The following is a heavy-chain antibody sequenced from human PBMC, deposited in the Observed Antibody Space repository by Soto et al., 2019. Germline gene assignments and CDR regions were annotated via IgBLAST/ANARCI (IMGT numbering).Heavy chain of an antibody. J-gene: IGHJ4*02. D-gene: IGHD6-13*01. CDR2: INHSGST. CDR3: ARSPYSSRPFMLSEPPDY. Sequence: SETLSLTCAVYGGSFSGYYWSWIRQPPGKGLEWIGEINHSGSTNYNPSLKSRVTISVDTSKNQFSLKLSSVTAADTAVYYCARSPYSSRPFMLSEPPDYWGQGTLVTVSS. CDR1: GGSFSGYY. V-gene: IGHV4-34*01.